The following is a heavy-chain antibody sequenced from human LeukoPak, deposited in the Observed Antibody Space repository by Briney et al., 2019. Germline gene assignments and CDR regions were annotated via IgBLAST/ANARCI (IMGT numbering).Heavy chain of an antibody. Sequence: PSETLSLTCTVSGDSISSSSYYWGWIRQPPGKGLEWIGSIYYSGSTYYNPSLKSRVTISVDTSKNQFSLKLSSVTAADTAVYYCASLHTKVDVLRFLEGDAFDIWGQGTMVTVSS. V-gene: IGHV4-39*07. D-gene: IGHD3-3*01. CDR2: IYYSGST. CDR1: GDSISSSSYY. CDR3: ASLHTKVDVLRFLEGDAFDI. J-gene: IGHJ3*02.